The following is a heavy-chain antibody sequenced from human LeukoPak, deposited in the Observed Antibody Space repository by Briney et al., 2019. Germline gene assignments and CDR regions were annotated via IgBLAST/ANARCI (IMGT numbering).Heavy chain of an antibody. V-gene: IGHV4-39*01. CDR2: IYYSGST. D-gene: IGHD6-19*01. J-gene: IGHJ4*02. Sequence: SETLSLTRTVSGGSISSSSYYWGWIRQPPGKGLEWIGSIYYSGSTYYNPSLKSRVTISVDTSKNQFSLKLSSVIAADTAVYNCARRVSSGWYYFDYWGQGTLVTVSS. CDR1: GGSISSSSYY. CDR3: ARRVSSGWYYFDY.